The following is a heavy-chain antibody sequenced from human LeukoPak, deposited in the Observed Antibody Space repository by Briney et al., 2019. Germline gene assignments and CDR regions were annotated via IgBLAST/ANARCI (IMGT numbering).Heavy chain of an antibody. CDR1: GFTFSSYS. Sequence: GGSLRLSCAASGFTFSSYSMKWVRQAPGKGLEWVSSISSSSSYIYYADSVKGRFTISRDNAKNSLYLQMNSLRAEDTAVYYCASPTMVRGNLGFDPWGQGTLVTVSS. CDR2: ISSSSSYI. V-gene: IGHV3-21*01. CDR3: ASPTMVRGNLGFDP. D-gene: IGHD3-10*01. J-gene: IGHJ5*02.